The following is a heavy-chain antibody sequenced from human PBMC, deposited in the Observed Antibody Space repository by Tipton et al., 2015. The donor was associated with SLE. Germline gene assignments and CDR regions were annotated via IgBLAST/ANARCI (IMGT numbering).Heavy chain of an antibody. CDR2: ISYSGTT. CDR1: GASIGSTSYF. J-gene: IGHJ4*02. Sequence: GLVKPSETLSLTCSVSGASIGSTSYFWGWIRQPPGKGLEWIGTISYSGTTYYTPSLKSRVTISVDTSKNQFSLKLSSVTAADTAVYFCARSLQFLEGYLGHWGQGTLVTVSS. CDR3: ARSLQFLEGYLGH. V-gene: IGHV4-39*07. D-gene: IGHD3-3*01.